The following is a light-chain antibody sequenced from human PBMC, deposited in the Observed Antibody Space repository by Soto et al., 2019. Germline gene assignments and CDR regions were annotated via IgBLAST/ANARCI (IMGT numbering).Light chain of an antibody. CDR1: RSDVGGYDY. CDR3: CSYTSSGAHV. J-gene: IGLJ2*01. CDR2: EVN. Sequence: QSALTQPASVSGSPGQSITISCTGTRSDVGGYDYVSWHQQHPGKAPKLMIYEVNTRPSGVSNRVSGSKSGNTASLTISGLQAEDEADYYCCSYTSSGAHVFGGGTKLTVL. V-gene: IGLV2-14*01.